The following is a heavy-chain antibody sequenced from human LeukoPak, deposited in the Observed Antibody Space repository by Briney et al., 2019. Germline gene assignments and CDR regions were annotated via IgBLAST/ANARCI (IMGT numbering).Heavy chain of an antibody. J-gene: IGHJ5*02. CDR2: ISGSAGST. V-gene: IGHV3-23*01. CDR3: ARDGVPAAIVPINWFDP. D-gene: IGHD2-2*01. Sequence: GGSLRLSCTASGFTFGSYAMSWVRQAPGKGLEWVSAISGSAGSTNYADSVKGRFTIARDNSKNTLYLQMNSLRAEDTAVYYCARDGVPAAIVPINWFDPWGQGTLVTVSS. CDR1: GFTFGSYA.